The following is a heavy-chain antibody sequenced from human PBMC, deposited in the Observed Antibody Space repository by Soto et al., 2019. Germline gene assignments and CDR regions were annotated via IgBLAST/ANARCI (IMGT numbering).Heavy chain of an antibody. Sequence: EVQLVESGGGLVQPGGSLRLSCAASGFIVSSNYMSWVRQAPGKVPEWVALIYSGGTTHYAESVKGRFTISRDKSKNTLYLQMNSLRAEDTAVYYCARRWGWGHGTMVTVSS. J-gene: IGHJ3*01. CDR2: IYSGGTT. D-gene: IGHD1-26*01. V-gene: IGHV3-66*01. CDR3: ARRWG. CDR1: GFIVSSNY.